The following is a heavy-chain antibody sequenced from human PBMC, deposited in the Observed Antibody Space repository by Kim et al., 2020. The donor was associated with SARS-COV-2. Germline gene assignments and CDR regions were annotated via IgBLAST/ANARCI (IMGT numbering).Heavy chain of an antibody. Sequence: ASVKVSCKASGYILSRYYMHWVRQAPGQRLEWMGIIKPSDGSTTYAQKFQGRVTMTRDTSTSTVYMELSSLRSEDTAVYYCARDGGNGWSYFDYWGREPWSPSP. D-gene: IGHD6-19*01. J-gene: IGHJ4*02. CDR1: GYILSRYY. CDR2: IKPSDGST. CDR3: ARDGGNGWSYFDY. V-gene: IGHV1-46*01.